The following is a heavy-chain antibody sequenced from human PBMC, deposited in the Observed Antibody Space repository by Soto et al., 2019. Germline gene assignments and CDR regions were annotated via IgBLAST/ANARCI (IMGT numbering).Heavy chain of an antibody. CDR3: ARETRTGTTFNWFDP. J-gene: IGHJ5*02. CDR2: ISAYNGNT. CDR1: CCTLSRSG. Sequence: GAPVKGTLQASCCTLSRSGINWGRQAPGQGLEWMGWISAYNGNTNYAQKLQGRVTMTTDTSTSTAYMELRSLRSDDTAVYYCARETRTGTTFNWFDPWGQGTLVTVSS. V-gene: IGHV1-18*01. D-gene: IGHD1-1*01.